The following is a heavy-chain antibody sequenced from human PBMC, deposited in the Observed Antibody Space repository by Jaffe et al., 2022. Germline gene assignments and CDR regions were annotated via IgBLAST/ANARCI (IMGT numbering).Heavy chain of an antibody. CDR2: IYSGGST. J-gene: IGHJ2*01. CDR1: GFTVSSNY. CDR3: ARPHLPADWYFDL. Sequence: EVQLVESGGGLVQPGGSLRLSCAASGFTVSSNYMSWVRQAPGKGLEWVSVIYSGGSTYYADSVKGRFTISRDNSKNTLYLQMNSLRAEDTAVYYCARPHLPADWYFDLWGRGTLVTVSS. V-gene: IGHV3-66*02. D-gene: IGHD3-3*02.